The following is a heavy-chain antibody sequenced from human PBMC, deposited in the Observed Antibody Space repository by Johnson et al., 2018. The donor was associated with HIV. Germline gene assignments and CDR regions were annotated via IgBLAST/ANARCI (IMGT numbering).Heavy chain of an antibody. D-gene: IGHD3-22*01. CDR3: ARTCLGDYDSSDENAFDI. Sequence: QVQLVESGGGVVQPGGSLRLSCAASGFTFSSYGMHWVRQAPGKGLEWVAFIHYDGSNKYDADSVKGRFTISRDNSKNTLYLQMNSLRAEDTAVYYCARTCLGDYDSSDENAFDIWGQGTMVTVSS. CDR1: GFTFSSYG. J-gene: IGHJ3*02. CDR2: IHYDGSNK. V-gene: IGHV3-30*02.